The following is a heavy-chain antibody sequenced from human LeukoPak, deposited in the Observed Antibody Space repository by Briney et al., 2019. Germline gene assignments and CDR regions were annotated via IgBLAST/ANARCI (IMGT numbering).Heavy chain of an antibody. V-gene: IGHV4-59*01. CDR3: ARGSIVGGSGSQDNIDY. J-gene: IGHJ4*02. CDR2: IFYTGPT. D-gene: IGHD3-10*01. CDR1: GASITSYY. Sequence: SETLSLTCTVSGASITSYYWSWIRQPPEKGLEWIGYIFYTGPTYHNPSLKSRVTISIDTSKSQFSLKLSSVTAADTAVYYCARGSIVGGSGSQDNIDYWGQGTLVTVS.